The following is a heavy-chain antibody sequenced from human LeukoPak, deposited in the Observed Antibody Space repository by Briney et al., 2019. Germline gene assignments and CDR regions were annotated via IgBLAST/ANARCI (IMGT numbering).Heavy chain of an antibody. Sequence: GESLKISCKGLGYSFSSYWNAWVRQRPGKGPEWMGIIYPGGSETRYDPSFQGQVTISADSSTSTAYLQWSSLRASDTAMYYCARASRDDYNQNFDHWGQGTLVTVSS. D-gene: IGHD5-24*01. CDR2: IYPGGSET. CDR3: ARASRDDYNQNFDH. V-gene: IGHV5-51*01. CDR1: GYSFSSYW. J-gene: IGHJ4*02.